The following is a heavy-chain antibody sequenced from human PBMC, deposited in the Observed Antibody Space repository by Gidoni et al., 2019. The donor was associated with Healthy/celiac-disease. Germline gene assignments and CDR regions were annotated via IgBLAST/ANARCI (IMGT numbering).Heavy chain of an antibody. V-gene: IGHV4-59*01. CDR1: GGSISSYY. J-gene: IGHJ2*01. D-gene: IGHD3-3*01. CDR2: IYYSGST. Sequence: QVQLQESGPGLVKPSETLSLTCTVSGGSISSYYWSWTRQPPGKGLEWIGYIYYSGSTNYNPSLKRRVTISVDTSKNQFSLKLSSVTAADTAVYYCARHLTPPTYDFWSGYPYWYFDLWGRGTLVTVSS. CDR3: ARHLTPPTYDFWSGYPYWYFDL.